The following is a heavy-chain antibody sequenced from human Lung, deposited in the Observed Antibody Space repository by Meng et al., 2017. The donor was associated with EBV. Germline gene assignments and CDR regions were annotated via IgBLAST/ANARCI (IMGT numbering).Heavy chain of an antibody. CDR3: VRGLDNWNILVFDY. CDR2: IKESEGA. Sequence: CLCKPPGTLPLTCGVDGESFGDYYWTWIRQPPGKGLEWIGEIKESEGANYNPSLKSRVSISLDTSRDQFSLTLNSVTAADTAVYYCVRGLDNWNILVFDYWGQGALVTVSS. D-gene: IGHD1/OR15-1a*01. V-gene: IGHV4-34*01. CDR1: GESFGDYY. J-gene: IGHJ4*02.